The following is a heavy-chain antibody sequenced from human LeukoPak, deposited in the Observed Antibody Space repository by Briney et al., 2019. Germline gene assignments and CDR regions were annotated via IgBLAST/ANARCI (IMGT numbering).Heavy chain of an antibody. D-gene: IGHD3-10*01. CDR3: ARRVYYYGSGSYSYYFDY. CDR1: GGSISSYY. Sequence: PSETLSLTCTASGGSISSYYWSWIRQPPGKGLEWIGYIYYSGSTYYNPSLKSRVTISVDTSKNQFSLKLSSVTAADTAVYYCARRVYYYGSGSYSYYFDYWGQGTLVTVSS. CDR2: IYYSGST. V-gene: IGHV4-59*04. J-gene: IGHJ4*02.